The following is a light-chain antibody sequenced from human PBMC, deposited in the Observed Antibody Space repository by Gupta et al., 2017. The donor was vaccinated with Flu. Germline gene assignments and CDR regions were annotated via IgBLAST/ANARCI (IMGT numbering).Light chain of an antibody. CDR1: SGHSSYA. CDR3: QTWGAGIQV. V-gene: IGLV4-69*01. J-gene: IGLJ2*01. CDR2: LNSDGSH. Sequence: QLLLTQSPSASASLGASVKLTCTLSSGHSSYAIAWHQQQPEKGPRYLMKLNSDGSHSKGDGIPDRFSGSRSGAERYLTISSLQSEDEADYYCQTWGAGIQVFGGGTKLTVL.